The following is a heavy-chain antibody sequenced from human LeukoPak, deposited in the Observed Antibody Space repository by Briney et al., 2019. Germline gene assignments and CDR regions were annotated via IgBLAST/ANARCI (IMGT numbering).Heavy chain of an antibody. V-gene: IGHV1-2*02. D-gene: IGHD3-22*01. Sequence: GASVKVSCKASGYTFTGYYMHWVRQAPGQGLEWMGWINPNSGGTNYAQKFQGRVTMTRDMSTSTVYMELSSLRSEDTAVYYCARDPPTYYYDSSGLDYWGQGTLVTVSS. CDR2: INPNSGGT. J-gene: IGHJ4*02. CDR1: GYTFTGYY. CDR3: ARDPPTYYYDSSGLDY.